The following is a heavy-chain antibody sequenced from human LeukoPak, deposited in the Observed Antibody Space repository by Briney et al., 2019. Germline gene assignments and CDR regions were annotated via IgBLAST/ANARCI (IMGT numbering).Heavy chain of an antibody. J-gene: IGHJ4*02. CDR3: VKETSSRNFVTIDC. V-gene: IGHV3-23*01. D-gene: IGHD1-7*01. Sequence: GGSLRLSCVASGFTFRNYVMSWVRQTPEKGLEWVSAITGDGGGTNHADSVKGRFFISRDNSKDTLYMQMNSLRAEDTAVYYCVKETSSRNFVTIDCWGQGALVTVSS. CDR1: GFTFRNYV. CDR2: ITGDGGGT.